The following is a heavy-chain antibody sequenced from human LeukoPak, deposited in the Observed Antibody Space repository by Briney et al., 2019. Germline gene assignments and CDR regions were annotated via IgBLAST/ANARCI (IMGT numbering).Heavy chain of an antibody. D-gene: IGHD3-10*01. Sequence: GGSLRLSCAASGFTFSTYWMSWVRQAPGKGLEWVANIKQDGSETYYVDSVKGRFTISRDNAKNSLYLQMNGLRAEDTAVYYCARDRGAARFDYWGQGTLVTVSS. V-gene: IGHV3-7*01. CDR2: IKQDGSET. J-gene: IGHJ4*02. CDR1: GFTFSTYW. CDR3: ARDRGAARFDY.